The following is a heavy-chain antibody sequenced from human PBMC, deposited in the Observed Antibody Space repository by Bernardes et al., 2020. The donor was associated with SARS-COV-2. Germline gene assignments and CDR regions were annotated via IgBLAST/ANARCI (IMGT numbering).Heavy chain of an antibody. D-gene: IGHD2-2*01. CDR1: GYTFENHG. CDR3: AGDLGIHCSKRGCFPLDH. V-gene: IGHV1-18*01. Sequence: ASVKVSCKASGYTFENHGLNWVRQAPGQGLEWMGWISTFNGNTNYGRKWQGRVTLTIDKSTTTAYLDLRRLRTDDTAIYYCAGDLGIHCSKRGCFPLDHWGQGTQVIVSP. CDR2: ISTFNGNT. J-gene: IGHJ4*02.